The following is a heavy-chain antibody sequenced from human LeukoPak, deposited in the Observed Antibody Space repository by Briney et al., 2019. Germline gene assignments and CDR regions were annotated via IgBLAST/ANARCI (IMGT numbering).Heavy chain of an antibody. CDR1: GFTFTSSA. V-gene: IGHV1-58*01. Sequence: SVKVSCKASGFTFTSSAVQWVRQDRGQRLEWIGWIVVGSGNTNYAQKFQERVTITRDMSTSTAYMELSSLRSEDTAVYYCAADSLRGWLQLGDWGQGTLVTVSS. CDR3: AADSLRGWLQLGD. D-gene: IGHD5-24*01. CDR2: IVVGSGNT. J-gene: IGHJ4*02.